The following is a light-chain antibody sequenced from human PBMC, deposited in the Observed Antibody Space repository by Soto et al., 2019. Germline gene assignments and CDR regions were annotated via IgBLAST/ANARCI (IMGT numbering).Light chain of an antibody. CDR1: QAVNTR. Sequence: EIVLTQSPATLSSFPGDRVTLSCRASQAVNTRLAWYQHKPGQAPRLLIYLASNRAAGVPARFSGSGSGTDFTLTIDNLEPEDFAIYYCQQRSNWPPITFGQGTRLEIK. CDR3: QQRSNWPPIT. J-gene: IGKJ5*01. V-gene: IGKV3-11*01. CDR2: LAS.